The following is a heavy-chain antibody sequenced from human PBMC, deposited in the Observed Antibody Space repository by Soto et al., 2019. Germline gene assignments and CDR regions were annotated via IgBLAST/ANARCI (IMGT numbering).Heavy chain of an antibody. CDR2: ISSSGSTI. Sequence: PGGSLRLSCAASGFTFSDYYMSWIRQAPGKGLEWVSYISSSGSTIYYADSVKGRFTISRDNAKNSLYLQMNSLRAEDTAVYYCARDTPYYDFWSGYSPFYGMDVWGQGTTVNVSS. D-gene: IGHD3-3*01. J-gene: IGHJ6*02. CDR1: GFTFSDYY. CDR3: ARDTPYYDFWSGYSPFYGMDV. V-gene: IGHV3-11*01.